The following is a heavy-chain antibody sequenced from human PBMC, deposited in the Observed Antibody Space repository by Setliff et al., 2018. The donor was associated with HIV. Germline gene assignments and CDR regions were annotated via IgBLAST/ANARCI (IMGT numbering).Heavy chain of an antibody. J-gene: IGHJ4*02. CDR3: ARDGDDSSGYYLGY. V-gene: IGHV4-30-4*08. Sequence: KASETLSLTCTVSGGSISSGDYYWSWIRQLPGKGLEWIGYIYYSGSTYYNPSLKSRVTISVDTSKNQFSLKLSSVTAADTAVYYCARDGDDSSGYYLGYWGQGTLVTVSS. D-gene: IGHD3-22*01. CDR2: IYYSGST. CDR1: GGSISSGDYY.